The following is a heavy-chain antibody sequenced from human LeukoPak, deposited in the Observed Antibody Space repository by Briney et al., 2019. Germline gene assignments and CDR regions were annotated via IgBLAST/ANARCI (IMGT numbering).Heavy chain of an antibody. V-gene: IGHV3-7*01. Sequence: GGSLRLSCAASGIILSSYWMSWVRQAPGKGLEWVANIKQDGSEKYYVDSVKGRFTISRDNAKNSLYLQMNSLRAEDTAVYYCARAGGTYYGIAFDIWGQGTMVTVSS. J-gene: IGHJ3*02. CDR3: ARAGGTYYGIAFDI. D-gene: IGHD1-26*01. CDR2: IKQDGSEK. CDR1: GIILSSYW.